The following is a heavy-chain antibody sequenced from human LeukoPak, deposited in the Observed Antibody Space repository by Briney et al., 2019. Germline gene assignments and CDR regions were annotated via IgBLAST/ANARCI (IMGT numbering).Heavy chain of an antibody. CDR3: ARGYSSGWSNY. CDR1: AGSISSYY. Sequence: SETLSLTCTVSAGSISSYYWSWIRQPPGKGLEWIAYMYYSGNANYNPSLKSRVTISVDTSKNQFSLTLSSVTAADTAVYYCARGYSSGWSNYWGQGTLVTVSS. CDR2: MYYSGNA. D-gene: IGHD6-19*01. J-gene: IGHJ4*02. V-gene: IGHV4-59*01.